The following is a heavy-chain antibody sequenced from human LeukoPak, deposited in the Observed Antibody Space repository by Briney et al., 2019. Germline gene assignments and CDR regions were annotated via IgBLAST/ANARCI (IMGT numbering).Heavy chain of an antibody. CDR2: IWYDGSNK. V-gene: IGHV3-33*01. CDR3: ARDMYCSSTSCYYLFDY. Sequence: PGGSLRLSCAASGFTFISYGMHWVRQAPGKGREWVAVIWYDGSNKYYADSVKGRFTISRDNSKNTLYLQMNSLRAEDTAVYYCARDMYCSSTSCYYLFDYWGQGTLVTVSS. D-gene: IGHD2-2*01. J-gene: IGHJ4*02. CDR1: GFTFISYG.